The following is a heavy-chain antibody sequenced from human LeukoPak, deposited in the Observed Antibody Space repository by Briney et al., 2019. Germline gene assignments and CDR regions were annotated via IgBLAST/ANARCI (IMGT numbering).Heavy chain of an antibody. CDR3: AKDFLTVTAGWDY. CDR2: ISGSGGST. CDR1: GFTFSIYA. Sequence: GGSLRLSCAASGFTFSIYAMSWVRQAPGKGLEWGSGISGSGGSTYYADSVKGRFTISRDNSKNTLFLQMNSLRAEDTAVYYCAKDFLTVTAGWDYWGQGTLVTVSS. D-gene: IGHD6-25*01. V-gene: IGHV3-23*01. J-gene: IGHJ4*02.